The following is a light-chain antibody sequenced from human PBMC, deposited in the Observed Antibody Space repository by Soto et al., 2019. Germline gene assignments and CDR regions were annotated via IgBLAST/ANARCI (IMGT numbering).Light chain of an antibody. V-gene: IGKV1-5*03. CDR2: KAS. J-gene: IGKJ1*01. CDR1: QSLNIW. Sequence: DIEMTQSPSTLSASVGDRVTITCRATQSLNIWLAWYQQKPGKAPKLLISKASSLESGVPSRFSGSGSGTEFSLTISSLQPDDFATYYCQQSYNTPRTFGQGTKVDIK. CDR3: QQSYNTPRT.